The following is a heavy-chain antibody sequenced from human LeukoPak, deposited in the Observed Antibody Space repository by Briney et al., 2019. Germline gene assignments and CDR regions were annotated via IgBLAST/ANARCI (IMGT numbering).Heavy chain of an antibody. CDR2: ISGSGGST. V-gene: IGHV3-23*01. D-gene: IGHD3-9*01. CDR3: AKGSSYYDILTGYSY. J-gene: IGHJ4*02. CDR1: GFIFSSYA. Sequence: GGSLRLSCAASGFIFSSYAMSWVRQAPGKGLEWVSAISGSGGSTYYADSVKGRFTISRDNSKNTLYLQMNSLRAEDTAVYYCAKGSSYYDILTGYSYWGQGTLVTVSS.